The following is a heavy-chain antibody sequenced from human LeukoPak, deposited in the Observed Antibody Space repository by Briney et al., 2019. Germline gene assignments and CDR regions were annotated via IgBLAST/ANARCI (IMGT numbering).Heavy chain of an antibody. CDR3: AKDRGSSGWFDY. Sequence: PGRSLRLSCAGSGFTFSSYGMHWVRQAPGKGLEWVAVISYDGSNKYYADSVKGRFTISRDNSKNTLYLQMNSLREEDTAMYYCAKDRGSSGWFDYWGQRTLVTVSS. D-gene: IGHD6-19*01. CDR2: ISYDGSNK. CDR1: GFTFSSYG. J-gene: IGHJ4*02. V-gene: IGHV3-30*18.